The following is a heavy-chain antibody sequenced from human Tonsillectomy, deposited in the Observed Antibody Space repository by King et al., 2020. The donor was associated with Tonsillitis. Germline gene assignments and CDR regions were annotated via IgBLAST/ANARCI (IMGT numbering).Heavy chain of an antibody. CDR2: IYPGDSDA. Sequence: QLVQSGAEVKKPGESLKISCKSSGYNFTTHWIGWVRQMPGKGLEWMGIIYPGDSDARHSPSFQGQVTISADKSTSTAYLHWSSLKASATAMYYCARTRAAIFGVVILPDAFDIWGQGTLVTVSS. CDR1: GYNFTTHW. D-gene: IGHD3-3*01. CDR3: ARTRAAIFGVVILPDAFDI. J-gene: IGHJ3*02. V-gene: IGHV5-51*03.